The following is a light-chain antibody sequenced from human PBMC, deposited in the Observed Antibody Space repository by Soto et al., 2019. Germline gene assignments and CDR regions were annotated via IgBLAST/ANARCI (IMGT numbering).Light chain of an antibody. J-gene: IGKJ1*01. CDR3: QHYISDSPS. V-gene: IGKV1-5*03. CDR2: EGS. CDR1: QSINNW. Sequence: DIQMTQSPSTLSASVGDRVTITCRAIQSINNWLAWYQKPGKAPKLLLYEGSGLASGVPASFNGSGSGTEYTLAVSSLQPNDFATYYLQHYISDSPSFGQGTKVEIK.